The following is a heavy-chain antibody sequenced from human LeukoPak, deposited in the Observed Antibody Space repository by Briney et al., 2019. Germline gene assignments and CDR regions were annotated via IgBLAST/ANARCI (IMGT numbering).Heavy chain of an antibody. CDR2: ISAYNGNT. V-gene: IGHV1-18*01. J-gene: IGHJ4*02. CDR1: GYTFTSFG. D-gene: IGHD5-18*01. CDR3: VRDLGVDTSMIFFDY. Sequence: VSVKVSCKASGYTFTSFGISWVRQAPGQGLEWMGWISAYNGNTKSAQKFQGRVIMTTDTSTNTAYMELRSLRSDDTAVFYCVRDLGVDTSMIFFDYWGQGTLVTVSS.